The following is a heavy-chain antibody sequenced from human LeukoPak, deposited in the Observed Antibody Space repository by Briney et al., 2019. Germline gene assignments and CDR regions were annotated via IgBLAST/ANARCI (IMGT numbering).Heavy chain of an antibody. CDR2: INHSGST. J-gene: IGHJ5*02. CDR3: ARVDYVDTKWFDP. D-gene: IGHD5-18*01. Sequence: SETLSLTCAVYGGSFSGYYWSWIRQPPGKGLEWIGEINHSGSTNYNPSLKSRVTISVDTSKNQFSLKLSSVTAADTAVYYCARVDYVDTKWFDPWGQGTLVTVSS. V-gene: IGHV4-34*01. CDR1: GGSFSGYY.